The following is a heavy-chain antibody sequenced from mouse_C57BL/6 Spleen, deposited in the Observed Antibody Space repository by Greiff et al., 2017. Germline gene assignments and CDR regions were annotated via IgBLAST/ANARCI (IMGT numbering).Heavy chain of an antibody. CDR3: ARGYGSSYRYFDV. V-gene: IGHV14-2*01. CDR2: IGPEDGET. CDR1: GFNIKDYY. Sequence: EVQLQESGAELVKPGASVKLSCTASGFNIKDYYMHWVKQRTEQGLEWIGRIGPEDGETKYAPKFQGKATIPADTATNTAYLQLSSLTSEDTAVYYCARGYGSSYRYFDVWGTGTTVTVSS. D-gene: IGHD1-1*01. J-gene: IGHJ1*03.